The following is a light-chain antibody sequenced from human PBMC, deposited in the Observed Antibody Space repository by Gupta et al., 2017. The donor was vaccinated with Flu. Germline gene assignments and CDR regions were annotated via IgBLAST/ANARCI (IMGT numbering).Light chain of an antibody. CDR2: SDN. J-gene: IGLJ3*02. CDR3: AACDDSLSGRGV. CDR1: SSNIGSYT. Sequence: QSVLTQPPSASGTPGQRVTISCSGSSSNIGSYTVNWYQHLPGAAPRLPIYSDNQRPSGVPDRFSVSKSATSASLAISRLQSEDEAHYYCAACDDSLSGRGVFGGGTKLTVL. V-gene: IGLV1-44*01.